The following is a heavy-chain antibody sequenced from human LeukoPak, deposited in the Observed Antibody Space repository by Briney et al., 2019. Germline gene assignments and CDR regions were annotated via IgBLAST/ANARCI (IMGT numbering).Heavy chain of an antibody. V-gene: IGHV3-53*05. D-gene: IGHD6-19*01. J-gene: IGHJ3*02. CDR3: AKDPRFGWSSGGAFDI. CDR2: IYGGGST. Sequence: PGGSLRLSCAASGFTVSSNYMSWVRQAPGKGLEWVSIIYGGGSTFYADSVKGRFTISRDNSKNTLYLQMNSLRAEDTAVYYCAKDPRFGWSSGGAFDIWGQGTMVTVSS. CDR1: GFTVSSNY.